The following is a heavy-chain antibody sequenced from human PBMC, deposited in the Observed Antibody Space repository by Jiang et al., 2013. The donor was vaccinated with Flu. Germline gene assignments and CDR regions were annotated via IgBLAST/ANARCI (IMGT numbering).Heavy chain of an antibody. CDR2: IWYDGSKQ. CDR1: GFTFSTYG. V-gene: IGHV3-33*01. CDR3: ARDLSGSVSYAFLDY. Sequence: RLSCAASGFTFSTYGMHWVRQAPGKGLEWVAVIWYDGSKQYYSDSVRGRFSISRDNSKDTLYLQMDSLRAEDTALYYCARDLSGSVSYAFLDYWGQGTLVTVSS. J-gene: IGHJ4*02. D-gene: IGHD3-10*01.